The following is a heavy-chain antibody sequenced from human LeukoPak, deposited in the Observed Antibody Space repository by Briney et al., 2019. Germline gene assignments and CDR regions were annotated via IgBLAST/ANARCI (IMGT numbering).Heavy chain of an antibody. D-gene: IGHD1-26*01. CDR3: TRGILSYYFEY. J-gene: IGHJ4*02. V-gene: IGHV4-31*02. CDR1: GFTFSSYA. Sequence: LRLSCAASGFTFSSYAMSWIRQHPGKGLEWIGYIYFSGSTYYNPSLKSRVTISVDTSKSQFSLKLSSVTAADTAVYYCTRGILSYYFEYWGQGTLVTVSS. CDR2: IYFSGST.